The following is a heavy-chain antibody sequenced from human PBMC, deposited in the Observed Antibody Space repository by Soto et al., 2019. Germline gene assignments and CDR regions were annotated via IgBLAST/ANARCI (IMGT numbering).Heavy chain of an antibody. CDR3: AKNQGVELVPLATVDWFDP. J-gene: IGHJ5*02. D-gene: IGHD1-26*01. Sequence: GGSLRLTCAASGVIFENFGMSWVRQAPGKGLEWISSISGSGFKKYYADSVKGRFTISRDNSKSTVYLELNNLSAEDTAVYHCAKNQGVELVPLATVDWFDPWGQGSVVTVSS. CDR2: ISGSGFKK. V-gene: IGHV3-23*01. CDR1: GVIFENFG.